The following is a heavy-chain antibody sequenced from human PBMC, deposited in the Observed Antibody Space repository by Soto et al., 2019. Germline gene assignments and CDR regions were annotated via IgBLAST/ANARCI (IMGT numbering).Heavy chain of an antibody. CDR2: ISFDGGDT. Sequence: QVQLVESGGGVVQPGRSLRLSCTASGFSLSDYGMHWVRQAPGKGLEWVAFISFDGGDTYYADSLRGRFTVSRDNSKDTLYLQVNSLRDDDTAVFYCARGRWQKYCANPYGFTVDSWGQGTLVTVSS. CDR1: GFSLSDYG. V-gene: IGHV3-30*03. J-gene: IGHJ4*02. CDR3: ARGRWQKYCANPYGFTVDS. D-gene: IGHD2-21*01.